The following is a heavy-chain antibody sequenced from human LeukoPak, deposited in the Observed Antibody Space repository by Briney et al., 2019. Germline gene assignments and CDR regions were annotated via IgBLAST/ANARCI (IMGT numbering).Heavy chain of an antibody. Sequence: PSETLSLTCTVSGGSISSGSYYWSWIRQPAGKGLEWIGRIYTSGSTNYNPSLKSRVTMSVDTSKNQFSLKLSSVTAADTAVYYCARGALYGSGSLSYYYYYYMDVWGKGTTVTISS. J-gene: IGHJ6*03. CDR1: GGSISSGSYY. V-gene: IGHV4-61*02. CDR3: ARGALYGSGSLSYYYYYYMDV. D-gene: IGHD3-10*01. CDR2: IYTSGST.